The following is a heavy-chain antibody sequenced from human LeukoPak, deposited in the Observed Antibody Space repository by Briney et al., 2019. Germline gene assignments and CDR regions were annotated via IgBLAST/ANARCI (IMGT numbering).Heavy chain of an antibody. J-gene: IGHJ4*02. V-gene: IGHV3-23*01. CDR3: AKKSGSYYGPLDY. Sequence: GGSLRLSCAASGFTFSSYAMSWVRQAPGKGLEWVSAISGSGGSTYYADSVKGRFTISRDNSKNTPYLQMNSLRAEDTAVYYCAKKSGSYYGPLDYWGQGTLVTVSS. CDR1: GFTFSSYA. D-gene: IGHD1-26*01. CDR2: ISGSGGST.